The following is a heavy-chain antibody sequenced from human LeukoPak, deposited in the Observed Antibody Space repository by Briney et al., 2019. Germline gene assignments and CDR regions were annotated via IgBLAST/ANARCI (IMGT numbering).Heavy chain of an antibody. J-gene: IGHJ4*02. V-gene: IGHV3-30*02. CDR2: IRYDGSNK. Sequence: AGGSLRLSCAASGFTFGSYGMHWVRQAPGKGLEWVAFIRYDGSNKYYADSVKGRFTISRDNSKNTLYLQMNSLRAEDTAVYYCAKDPRPYYYDSSGYYLDYWGQGTLVTVSS. D-gene: IGHD3-22*01. CDR3: AKDPRPYYYDSSGYYLDY. CDR1: GFTFGSYG.